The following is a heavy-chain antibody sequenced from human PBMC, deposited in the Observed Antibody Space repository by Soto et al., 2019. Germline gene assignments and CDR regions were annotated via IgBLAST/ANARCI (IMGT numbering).Heavy chain of an antibody. D-gene: IGHD1-1*01. V-gene: IGHV4-4*07. Sequence: SETLSLTCTVSGASISGYYWSWIRKSVGKGLEWIGRIYATGTTDYNPSLKSRVMMSVDTSKKQFSLKLRSVTAADTAVYYCVRDGTKTLRDWFDPWGQGISVTVSS. CDR3: VRDGTKTLRDWFDP. J-gene: IGHJ5*02. CDR2: IYATGTT. CDR1: GASISGYY.